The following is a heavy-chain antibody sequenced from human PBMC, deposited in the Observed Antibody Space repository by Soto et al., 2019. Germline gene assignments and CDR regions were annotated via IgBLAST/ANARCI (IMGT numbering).Heavy chain of an antibody. CDR3: AKGGYCSSTSCYVSSDSTNYYYYYMDV. D-gene: IGHD2-2*01. V-gene: IGHV3-30*18. CDR1: GFTFSSYG. Sequence: GGSLRLSCAASGFTFSSYGMHWVRQAPGKGLEWVAVISYDGSNKYYADSVKGRFTISRDNSKNTLYLQMNSLRAEDTAVYYCAKGGYCSSTSCYVSSDSTNYYYYYMDVWGKGTTVTVSS. CDR2: ISYDGSNK. J-gene: IGHJ6*03.